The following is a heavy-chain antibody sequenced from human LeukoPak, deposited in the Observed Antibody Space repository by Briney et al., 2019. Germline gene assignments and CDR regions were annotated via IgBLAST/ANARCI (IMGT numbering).Heavy chain of an antibody. V-gene: IGHV1-18*01. CDR3: ARDQGNGDYPDWFDP. D-gene: IGHD4-17*01. CDR2: ISAYNGNI. J-gene: IGHJ5*02. Sequence: ASVKVSCKASGYTFTSYGISWVRQAPGQGLERMGWISAYNGNINYAQKLQGRVTMTTDTSTRTAYMELRSLRSDDTAVYYCARDQGNGDYPDWFDPWGQGTLVTVSS. CDR1: GYTFTSYG.